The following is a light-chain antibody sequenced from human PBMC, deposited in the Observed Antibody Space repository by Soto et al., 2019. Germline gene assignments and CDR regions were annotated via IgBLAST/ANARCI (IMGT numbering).Light chain of an antibody. CDR3: SSYAGSNIVV. J-gene: IGLJ2*01. Sequence: QSALTQPPSASGSPGQSVTISCTGTSSDVGGYNYVSWYQQHPGKAPKLMIYEVSKRPSGVPDRFSGSXXXXTASLXXXGLQAEDEADYYCSSYAGSNIVVFGGGTKVTVL. CDR1: SSDVGGYNY. CDR2: EVS. V-gene: IGLV2-8*01.